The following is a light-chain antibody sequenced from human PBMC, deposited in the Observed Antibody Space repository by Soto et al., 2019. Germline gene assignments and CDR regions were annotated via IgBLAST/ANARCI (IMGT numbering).Light chain of an antibody. CDR1: SSDVGGYNY. V-gene: IGLV2-14*01. Sequence: QSVLTQPVSVFGSPGQSITISCTGTSSDVGGYNYVSWYQQHPGKAPKLMIYEVTKRPSGVSNRFSGSKSGNTASLTISGLQAEDESDYYCSSYTSISTLVFGGGTKLTVL. CDR3: SSYTSISTLV. CDR2: EVT. J-gene: IGLJ2*01.